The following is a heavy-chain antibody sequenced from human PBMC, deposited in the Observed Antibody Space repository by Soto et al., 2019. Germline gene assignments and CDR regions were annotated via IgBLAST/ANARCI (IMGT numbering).Heavy chain of an antibody. J-gene: IGHJ6*03. D-gene: IGHD3-10*01. CDR3: ARHYADYGSGSYYNVWYYYMDV. V-gene: IGHV4-4*02. CDR1: GGSISSSNW. CDR2: IYHSGST. Sequence: SETLSLTCAVSGGSISSSNWWSWVRQPPGKGVEWIGEIYHSGSTNYNPSLKSRVTISVDKSKNQFSLKLSSVTAADTAVYYCARHYADYGSGSYYNVWYYYMDVWGKGTTVTVSS.